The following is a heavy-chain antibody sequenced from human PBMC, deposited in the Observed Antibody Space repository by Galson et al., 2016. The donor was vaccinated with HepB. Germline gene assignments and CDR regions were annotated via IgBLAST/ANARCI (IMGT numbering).Heavy chain of an antibody. CDR1: GGSVSSGGNY. CDR2: IYYSGST. CDR3: ARWSGVVPAALFDY. Sequence: TLSLTCTVSGGSVSSGGNYWTWIRQHPRKGLEWIGYIYYSGSTYYSPSLNSRVTIPLATSKNQFSLKLSSVTVADTAVYYRARWSGVVPAALFDYWGQGTLVTVSS. V-gene: IGHV4-31*03. D-gene: IGHD2-2*01. J-gene: IGHJ4*02.